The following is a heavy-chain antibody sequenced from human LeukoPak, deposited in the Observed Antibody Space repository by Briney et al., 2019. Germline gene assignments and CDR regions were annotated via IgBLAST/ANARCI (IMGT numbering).Heavy chain of an antibody. CDR1: GFTFRSYA. J-gene: IGHJ4*02. Sequence: GGSLRLSCAASGFTFRSYAMNWVRQAPGEGLEWVSAISGSDGNTYYADSVEGRFTTSRDDSKNTLYLQMNRLRAEDTALYYCAKAATFYYGSDLWGQGILVAASS. CDR2: ISGSDGNT. V-gene: IGHV3-23*01. CDR3: AKAATFYYGSDL. D-gene: IGHD3-10*01.